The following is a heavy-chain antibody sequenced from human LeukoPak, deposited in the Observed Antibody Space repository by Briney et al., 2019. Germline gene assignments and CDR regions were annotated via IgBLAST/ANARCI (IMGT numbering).Heavy chain of an antibody. CDR2: IYPGDSDT. CDR1: GYSFTSYW. D-gene: IGHD3-22*01. CDR3: ARNYYDSSGYYHWAPLDY. J-gene: IGHJ4*02. V-gene: IGHV5-51*01. Sequence: GESLKIYCKGSGYSFTSYWIGWVRQMPGKGLEWMGIIYPGDSDTRYSPSFQGQVTISADKSISTAYLQWSSLKASDTAMYYCARNYYDSSGYYHWAPLDYWGQGTLVTVSS.